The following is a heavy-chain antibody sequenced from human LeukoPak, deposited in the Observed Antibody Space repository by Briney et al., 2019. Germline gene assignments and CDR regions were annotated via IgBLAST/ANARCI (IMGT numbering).Heavy chain of an antibody. CDR3: ASGLQDYYYGMDV. D-gene: IGHD4-11*01. V-gene: IGHV3-23*01. J-gene: IGHJ6*02. Sequence: GGSLRLSCAASGFTFSSYTMSWVRQAPGKGLEWVSTITTSDGNTYYADSVKGRFTISRDNSKNTLYLQMNSLRAEDTAVYYCASGLQDYYYGMDVWGQGTTVTVSS. CDR2: ITTSDGNT. CDR1: GFTFSSYT.